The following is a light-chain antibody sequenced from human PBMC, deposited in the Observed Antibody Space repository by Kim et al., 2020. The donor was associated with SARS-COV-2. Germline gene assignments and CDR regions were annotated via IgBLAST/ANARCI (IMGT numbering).Light chain of an antibody. Sequence: IQLTQSPSSLSASVGDRVTITCRASQGISSHLAWYQQKPGKAPNLLIYAASTLQGGVQSRFSGSGSGTDFTLTISSLQPEDFATYYCQQLNSYPLTFGGGTKVDIK. CDR2: AAS. CDR3: QQLNSYPLT. V-gene: IGKV1-9*01. J-gene: IGKJ4*01. CDR1: QGISSH.